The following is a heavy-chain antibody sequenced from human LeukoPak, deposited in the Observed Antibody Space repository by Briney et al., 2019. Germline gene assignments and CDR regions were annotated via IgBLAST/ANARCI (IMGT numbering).Heavy chain of an antibody. CDR3: ARDNSPIDS. Sequence: GGSLRLSCAASGFTFSSYWMSWVRQAPGKGLEWVANIKQDGSEKYYVDSVEGRFTISRDNAKNSVSLQMNSLRVTDTAVYYCARDNSPIDSWGQGTLVTVSS. CDR2: IKQDGSEK. J-gene: IGHJ4*02. D-gene: IGHD4-11*01. V-gene: IGHV3-7*01. CDR1: GFTFSSYW.